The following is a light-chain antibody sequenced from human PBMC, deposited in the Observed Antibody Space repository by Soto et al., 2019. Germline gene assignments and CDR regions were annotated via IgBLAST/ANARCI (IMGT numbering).Light chain of an antibody. CDR3: QQRHMWPIT. V-gene: IGKV3-15*01. CDR1: QSVTYN. Sequence: RVMTQSPATLSVSPGERATLSCRASQSVTYNLAWYQQKPGQAPRLLVYGASTRATDAPPRFSGSGSGTEFSLTISSLQSEDFAVYYCQQRHMWPITFGQGTRLEIK. CDR2: GAS. J-gene: IGKJ5*01.